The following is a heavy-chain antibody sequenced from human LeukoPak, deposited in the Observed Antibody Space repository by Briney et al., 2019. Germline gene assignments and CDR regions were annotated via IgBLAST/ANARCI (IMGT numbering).Heavy chain of an antibody. CDR2: ISGSGGST. CDR1: GFTFSSYA. V-gene: IGHV3-23*01. CDR3: AKGLRGGSYSELDY. J-gene: IGHJ4*02. Sequence: PGGSLRLSCAASGFTFSSYAMSWVRQAPGKGLEWVSAISGSGGSTYYADSVKGRFTISRDNSKNTLYLQMNSLRAEDTAVYYCAKGLRGGSYSELDYWGQGTLVTVSS. D-gene: IGHD1-26*01.